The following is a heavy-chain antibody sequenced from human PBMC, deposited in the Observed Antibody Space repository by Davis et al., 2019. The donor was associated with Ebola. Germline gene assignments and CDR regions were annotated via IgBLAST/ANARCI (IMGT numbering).Heavy chain of an antibody. CDR3: VRVGSAWNFDL. Sequence: AGSLRLSCAASGFTFSSYSMNWVRQAPGKGLEWVSYISSSSSTIYYADSVKGRFTISRDNAKNSLYLQMNSLRAGDTAVYYCVRVGSAWNFDLWGRGTLVTVSS. CDR2: ISSSSSTI. J-gene: IGHJ2*01. D-gene: IGHD3-10*01. CDR1: GFTFSSYS. V-gene: IGHV3-48*01.